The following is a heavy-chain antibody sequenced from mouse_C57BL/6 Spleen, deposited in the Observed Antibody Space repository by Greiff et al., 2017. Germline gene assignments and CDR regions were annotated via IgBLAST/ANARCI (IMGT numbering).Heavy chain of an antibody. CDR1: GYSFTGYY. J-gene: IGHJ2*01. CDR3: ARQDYDYDGSYFDY. Sequence: EVKLMESGPELVKPGASVKISCKASGYSFTGYYMHWVKQSHGNILDWIGYIYPYNGVSSYNQKFKGKATLTVDKSSSTAYMELRSLTSEDSAVYYCARQDYDYDGSYFDYWGQGTTLTVSS. CDR2: IYPYNGVS. D-gene: IGHD2-4*01. V-gene: IGHV1-31*01.